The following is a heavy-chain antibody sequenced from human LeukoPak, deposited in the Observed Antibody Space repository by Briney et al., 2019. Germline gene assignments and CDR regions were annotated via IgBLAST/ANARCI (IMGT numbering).Heavy chain of an antibody. CDR2: IRYDGSNK. Sequence: GGSLRLSCAASGFTFSDYGMHWVRQAPGKGLEWVAFIRYDGSNKNYADSVKGRFTISRDNSKNALSLQMNSLREDDTAVYYCARNYEGLFWGQGTMVTVSS. CDR3: ARNYEGLF. CDR1: GFTFSDYG. D-gene: IGHD1-7*01. J-gene: IGHJ3*01. V-gene: IGHV3-30*02.